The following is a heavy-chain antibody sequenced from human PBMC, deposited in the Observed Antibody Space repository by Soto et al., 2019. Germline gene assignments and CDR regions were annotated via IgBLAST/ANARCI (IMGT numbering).Heavy chain of an antibody. Sequence: QVQMVQSGAEVKKPGASVKVSCRASGYSFTSYDVNWVRQATGQGLEWMGWMNPNSGNTAFAEKFQGRVTMTRDTTISTAYMERSGLTSEDTAVYYCARYPYTSYCSDGSCSYDAFDIWGQGTVVTVSS. CDR1: GYSFTSYD. V-gene: IGHV1-8*01. D-gene: IGHD2-15*01. CDR3: ARYPYTSYCSDGSCSYDAFDI. CDR2: MNPNSGNT. J-gene: IGHJ3*02.